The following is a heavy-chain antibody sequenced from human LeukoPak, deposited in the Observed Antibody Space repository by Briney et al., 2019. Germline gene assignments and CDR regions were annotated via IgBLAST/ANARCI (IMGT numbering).Heavy chain of an antibody. V-gene: IGHV4-59*10. J-gene: IGHJ3*02. CDR1: GGSFSGYY. CDR3: ARAGLRDYDILTGYDPDDAFDI. CDR2: LYSTGNT. D-gene: IGHD3-9*01. Sequence: PSETLSLTCAVYGGSFSGYYWSWIRQPAGKGLEWMGRLYSTGNTDYNPSLKSRVTISVDTSKNQFSLKLSSVTAADTAVYYCARAGLRDYDILTGYDPDDAFDIWGQGTMVTVSS.